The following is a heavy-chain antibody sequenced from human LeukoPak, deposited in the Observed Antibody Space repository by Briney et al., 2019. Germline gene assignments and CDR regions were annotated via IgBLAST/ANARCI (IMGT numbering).Heavy chain of an antibody. J-gene: IGHJ4*02. CDR1: GYTFTSYD. CDR3: ARIGLRGVIISRPLDY. CDR2: MNPNSGNT. D-gene: IGHD3-16*02. Sequence: ASVKVSCKASGYTFTSYDINWVRQATGQGPEWMGGMNPNSGNTGYAQKFQGRVTMTRNTSISTAYMELSSLRSEDTAVYYCARIGLRGVIISRPLDYWGQGTLVTVSS. V-gene: IGHV1-8*01.